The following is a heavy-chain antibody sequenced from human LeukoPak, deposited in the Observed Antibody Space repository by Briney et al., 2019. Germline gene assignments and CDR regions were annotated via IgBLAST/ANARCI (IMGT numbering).Heavy chain of an antibody. CDR3: AREDSLYPTFDY. Sequence: ASVKVSCTASGYTFTGYYMHWVRQAPGQGLEWMGWINPNSGGTNYAQTFQGRVTMTRDTSISTAYMELSRLRSDDTAVYYCAREDSLYPTFDYWGQGTLVTVSS. CDR2: INPNSGGT. D-gene: IGHD4-11*01. CDR1: GYTFTGYY. J-gene: IGHJ4*02. V-gene: IGHV1-2*02.